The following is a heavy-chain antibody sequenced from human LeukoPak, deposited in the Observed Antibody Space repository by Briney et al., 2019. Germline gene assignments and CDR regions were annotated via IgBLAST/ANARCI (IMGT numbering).Heavy chain of an antibody. CDR3: ARVQGTRMIVEDY. D-gene: IGHD3-22*01. V-gene: IGHV1-18*01. J-gene: IGHJ4*02. CDR2: VSGSSGNT. CDR1: GYTFTTYG. Sequence: GASVKVSCKASGYTFTTYGISWVRQAPGQGLEWMGWVSGSSGNTNYAQNLQGRVIMTTDTSTTTAHMELRSLRSDDTDVYYCARVQGTRMIVEDYWGQGTLVTVSS.